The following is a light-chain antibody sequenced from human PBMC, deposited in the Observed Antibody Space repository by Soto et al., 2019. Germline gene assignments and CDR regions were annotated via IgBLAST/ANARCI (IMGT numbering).Light chain of an antibody. Sequence: DIQLTQSPSFLSASVGDRLTITCRASQDISTYLTWYQQNPGKAPKLLIYTASTLQSGLPSRFSGSGSGTEFTLTISSLQPEDFATYYCQQLHSSPPTFGQGTKVEIK. J-gene: IGKJ1*01. V-gene: IGKV1-9*01. CDR1: QDISTY. CDR2: TAS. CDR3: QQLHSSPPT.